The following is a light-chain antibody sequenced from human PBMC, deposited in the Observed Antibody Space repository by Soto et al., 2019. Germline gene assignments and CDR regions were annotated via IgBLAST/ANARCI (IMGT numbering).Light chain of an antibody. V-gene: IGLV2-14*01. CDR3: SSYTSTTTVRFV. CDR2: DVS. CDR1: SSDIGDSNF. Sequence: QSVLAQPASVSGSPGQSITISCTGTSSDIGDSNFVSWYQHHPGKAPKLLIYDVSDRPSRLSSRFSGSKSANTASLTISGLQAEDEALYYCSSYTSTTTVRFVFGTGTKLTVL. J-gene: IGLJ1*01.